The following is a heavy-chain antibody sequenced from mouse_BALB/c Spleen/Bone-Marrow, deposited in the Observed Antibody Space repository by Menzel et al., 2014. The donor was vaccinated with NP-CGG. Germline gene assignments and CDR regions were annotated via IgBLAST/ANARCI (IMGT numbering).Heavy chain of an antibody. V-gene: IGHV1-9*01. CDR2: ILPGSGSI. CDR3: ASRYDTRDY. CDR1: GYTFSRYW. Sequence: QVQLQQPGVALIKPGASVKPSCQATGYTFSRYWLERVTQRHGDCLERIGEILPGSGSIKYKEKFKGKATFTADTSSNTAYMQLSSLTSEDPAVHYCASRYDTRDYWGQGTSVSVSS. J-gene: IGHJ4*01.